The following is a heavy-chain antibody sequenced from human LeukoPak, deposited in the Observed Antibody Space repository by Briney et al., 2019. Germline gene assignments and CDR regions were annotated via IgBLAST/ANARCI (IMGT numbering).Heavy chain of an antibody. CDR3: GAAAGTGNWFDP. J-gene: IGHJ5*02. Sequence: ASVKVSCKASGSTFSSYAISWVRQAPGQGLEWMGGIIPIFGTANYAQKFQGRVTITTDESTSTAYMELSSLRSEDTAVYYCGAAAGTGNWFDPWGQGTLVTVSS. CDR1: GSTFSSYA. V-gene: IGHV1-69*05. CDR2: IIPIFGTA. D-gene: IGHD6-13*01.